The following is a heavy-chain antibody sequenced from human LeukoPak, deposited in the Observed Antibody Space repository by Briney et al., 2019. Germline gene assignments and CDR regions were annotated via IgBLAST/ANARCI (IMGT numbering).Heavy chain of an antibody. CDR3: TTDFWSGYAYYYYMDV. J-gene: IGHJ6*03. CDR1: GFTFSNAW. CDR2: IKSKTDGGTT. D-gene: IGHD3-3*01. Sequence: GGSLRLSCAASGFTFSNAWMSWVRQAPGKGLEWVGRIKSKTDGGTTDYAAPVKGRFTISRDDSKNTLYLQMTSLKTEDTAVYYCTTDFWSGYAYYYYMDVWGKGTTVTVSS. V-gene: IGHV3-15*01.